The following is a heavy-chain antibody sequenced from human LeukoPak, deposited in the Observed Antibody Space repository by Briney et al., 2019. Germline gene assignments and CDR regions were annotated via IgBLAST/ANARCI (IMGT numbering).Heavy chain of an antibody. CDR3: ARDERYDFWSGYLYYFDY. CDR2: ISYDGSNK. J-gene: IGHJ4*02. Sequence: GRSLRLSCAASGFTFSSYGMHWVRQAPGKGLEWVAVISYDGSNKYYVDSVKGRFTISRDNSKNTLYLQMNSLRPEDTAVYYCARDERYDFWSGYLYYFDYWGQGTLVTVSS. CDR1: GFTFSSYG. V-gene: IGHV3-30*03. D-gene: IGHD3-3*01.